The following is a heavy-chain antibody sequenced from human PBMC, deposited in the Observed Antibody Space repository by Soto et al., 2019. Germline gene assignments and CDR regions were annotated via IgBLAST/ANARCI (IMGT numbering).Heavy chain of an antibody. CDR3: ARDLNVDFWSGYYGYFDY. CDR2: IWHDGSEI. V-gene: IGHV3-33*01. CDR1: GPIFIGYG. Sequence: GGSLRLSCDLPGPIFIGYGMHWVRQAPGQGLEWVAVIWHDGSEIYYADSVKGRFTISRDNSKNTLYLQMNSLRAEDTAVYYCARDLNVDFWSGYYGYFDYWGQGALVTVSS. D-gene: IGHD3-3*01. J-gene: IGHJ4*02.